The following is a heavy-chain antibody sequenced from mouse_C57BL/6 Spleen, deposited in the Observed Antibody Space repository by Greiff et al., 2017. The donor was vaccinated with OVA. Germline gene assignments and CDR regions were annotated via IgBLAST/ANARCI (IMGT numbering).Heavy chain of an antibody. CDR2: IYPGSGST. D-gene: IGHD2-5*01. CDR3: ARSYSNYYAMDY. V-gene: IGHV1-55*01. J-gene: IGHJ4*01. Sequence: QVQLQQPGAELVKPGASVKMSCKASGYTFTSYWLTWVKQRPGQGLEWIGDIYPGSGSTNYNEKFKSKATLTVDTSSSTAYMQLSSLTSEDSAVYYCARSYSNYYAMDYWGQGTSVTVSS. CDR1: GYTFTSYW.